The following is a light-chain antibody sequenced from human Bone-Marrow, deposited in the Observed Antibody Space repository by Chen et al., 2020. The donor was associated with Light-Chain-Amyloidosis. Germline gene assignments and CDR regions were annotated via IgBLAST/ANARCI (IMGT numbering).Light chain of an antibody. Sequence: DIVMTQFPDSLAVSRGERATINCKSSQSVLYSSNNKNYLAWYQQKPGQPPKLLISWASTRESGVPDRFSGSGSGTDFTLTISSLQAEDVAVYYCQQYYSIPVTFGPGTKVD. CDR3: QQYYSIPVT. V-gene: IGKV4-1*01. J-gene: IGKJ3*01. CDR1: QSVLYSSNNKNY. CDR2: WAS.